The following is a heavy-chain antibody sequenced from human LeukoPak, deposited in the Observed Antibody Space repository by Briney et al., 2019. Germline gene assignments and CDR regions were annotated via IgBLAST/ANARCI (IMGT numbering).Heavy chain of an antibody. V-gene: IGHV3-11*04. CDR2: ISSSGTTI. D-gene: IGHD2-15*01. CDR3: AREVVDTKSKRFDY. J-gene: IGHJ4*02. Sequence: GGSLRLSCAASGFTFSDFYMHWFRQAPGKGLEWVSYISSSGTTIYYADSVEGRFTVSRDNAKNSLSLQMSSLRVDDTAVYYCAREVVDTKSKRFDYWGQGTLVTVSS. CDR1: GFTFSDFY.